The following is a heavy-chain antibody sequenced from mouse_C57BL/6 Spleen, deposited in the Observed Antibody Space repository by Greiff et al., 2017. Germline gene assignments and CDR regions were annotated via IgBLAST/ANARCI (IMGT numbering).Heavy chain of an antibody. CDR3: ARAPGNYGSSSWFAY. D-gene: IGHD1-1*01. J-gene: IGHJ3*01. V-gene: IGHV3-6*01. Sequence: VQLQQSGPGLVKPSQSLSLTCSVTGYSITSGYYWNWIRQFPGNKLEWMGYISYDGSNNYNPSLKNRISITRDTSKNQFFLKLNSVTTEDTATYYCARAPGNYGSSSWFAYWGQGTLVTVSA. CDR2: ISYDGSN. CDR1: GYSITSGYY.